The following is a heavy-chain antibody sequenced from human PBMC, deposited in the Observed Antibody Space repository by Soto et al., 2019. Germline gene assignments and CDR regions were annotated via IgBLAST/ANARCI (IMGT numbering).Heavy chain of an antibody. CDR3: ARLVYDTRLNYMYFDF. V-gene: IGHV4-4*02. D-gene: IGHD3-10*01. Sequence: SETLSLTCAVSSVSISSGNWWTWVRQSPQRGLEYIGEIFHDGTANYYPSFERRVAISVDTSKNQFSLKLTSVTAADTAIYFCARLVYDTRLNYMYFDFWGQGTLVTVYS. CDR2: IFHDGTA. CDR1: SVSISSGNW. J-gene: IGHJ4*02.